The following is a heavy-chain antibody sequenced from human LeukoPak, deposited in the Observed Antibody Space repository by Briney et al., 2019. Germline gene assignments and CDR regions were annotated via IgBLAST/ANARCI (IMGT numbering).Heavy chain of an antibody. CDR3: ARVPRSHYYYYYMDV. Sequence: SETLSLTCTVSGDSISSYYWSWIRQPPGKGLEWIGYIYYSGSTNYNPSLKSRVTISVDTSKNQFSLKLSSVTAADTAVYYCARVPRSHYYYYYMDVWGKGTTVTVSS. V-gene: IGHV4-59*01. CDR1: GDSISSYY. CDR2: IYYSGST. J-gene: IGHJ6*03.